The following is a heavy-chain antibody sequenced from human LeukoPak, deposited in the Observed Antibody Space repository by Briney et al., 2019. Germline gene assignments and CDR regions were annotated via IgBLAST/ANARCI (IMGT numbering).Heavy chain of an antibody. J-gene: IGHJ4*02. CDR3: ASLTVTNDEFDY. V-gene: IGHV3-33*01. CDR1: GFTFSSYG. CDR2: IWYDGSNK. D-gene: IGHD4-11*01. Sequence: GGPLRLSCAASGFTFSSYGMHWLRQAPGKGLEWVAVIWYDGSNKYYADSVKGRFTISRDNSKNTLYLQMNSLRAEDTAVYYCASLTVTNDEFDYWGQGTLVTVSS.